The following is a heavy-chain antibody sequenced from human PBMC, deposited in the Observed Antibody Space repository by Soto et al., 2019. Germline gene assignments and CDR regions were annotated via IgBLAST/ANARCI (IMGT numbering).Heavy chain of an antibody. CDR2: ISYDGSKK. D-gene: IGHD2-15*01. V-gene: IGHV3-30*18. CDR3: AKDLDVVVVLTATRGLAV. CDR1: GFTFDNYG. Sequence: QVQLVESGGGVVQPGRSLRLSCAASGFTFDNYGLHWVRQAPGKGLEWVAVISYDGSKKFYADSVTGRFTISRDNSKNMMYLQMNTLRVEDTAVYYCAKDLDVVVVLTATRGLAVWGKGTTVTVSS. J-gene: IGHJ6*04.